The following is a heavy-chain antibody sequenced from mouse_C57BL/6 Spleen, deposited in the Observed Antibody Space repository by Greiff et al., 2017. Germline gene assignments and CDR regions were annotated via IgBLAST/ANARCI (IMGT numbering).Heavy chain of an antibody. V-gene: IGHV1-63*01. J-gene: IGHJ2*01. Sequence: VQLQQSGAELVRPGTSVKMSCKASGYTFTNYWIGWAKQRPGHGLEWIGDIYPGGGYTNYNEKFKGKATLTADKSSSTAYMQFSSLTSEDSAIYYCARRGITTVVATGYFDYWGQGTTLTVSS. CDR1: GYTFTNYW. CDR3: ARRGITTVVATGYFDY. D-gene: IGHD1-1*01. CDR2: IYPGGGYT.